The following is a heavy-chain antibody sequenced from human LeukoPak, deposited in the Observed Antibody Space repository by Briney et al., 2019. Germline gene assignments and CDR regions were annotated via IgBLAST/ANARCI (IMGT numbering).Heavy chain of an antibody. CDR2: IYHSGST. D-gene: IGHD1-26*01. CDR3: ARNPTVGANRWFDY. CDR1: GVSFSGYY. Sequence: SETLSLTCAVYGVSFSGYYWGWIRQPPGKGLEWIASIYHSGSTYHNPSLKSRVTISVDMSKIQFSLRLTSVTAADTAVYYCARNPTVGANRWFDYWGQGTLVTVSS. V-gene: IGHV4-34*01. J-gene: IGHJ4*02.